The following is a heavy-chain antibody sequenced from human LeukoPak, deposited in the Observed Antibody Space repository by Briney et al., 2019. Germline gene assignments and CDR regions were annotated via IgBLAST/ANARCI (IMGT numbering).Heavy chain of an antibody. CDR1: GGSISSYY. CDR3: ARGAIHDYGDYVYYYYGMDV. CDR2: IYYSGST. Sequence: SETLSLTCTVSGGSISSYYWSWIRQPPGEGLEWIGYIYYSGSTNYNPSLKSRVTISVDTSKNQFSLKLSSVTAADTAVYYCARGAIHDYGDYVYYYYGMDVWGQGTTVTVSS. J-gene: IGHJ6*02. D-gene: IGHD4-17*01. V-gene: IGHV4-59*12.